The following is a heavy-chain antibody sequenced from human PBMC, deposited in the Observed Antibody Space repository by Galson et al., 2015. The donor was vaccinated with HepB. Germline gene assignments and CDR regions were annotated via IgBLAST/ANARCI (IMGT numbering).Heavy chain of an antibody. CDR1: GFTFSSYA. J-gene: IGHJ4*02. D-gene: IGHD3-22*01. CDR2: ISYDGSNK. V-gene: IGHV3-30-3*01. CDR3: ASPRSGYYYEPFDH. Sequence: SLRLSCAASGFTFSSYAMHWVRQAPGKGLEWVAVISYDGSNKYFADSVKGRFTISRDNSKNTLYLQMNSLRTEDTAVYYCASPRSGYYYEPFDHWGQGTLVTVSS.